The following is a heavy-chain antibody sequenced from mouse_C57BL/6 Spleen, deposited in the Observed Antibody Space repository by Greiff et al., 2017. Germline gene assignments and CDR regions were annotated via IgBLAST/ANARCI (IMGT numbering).Heavy chain of an antibody. CDR1: GYTFTEYT. V-gene: IGHV1-62-2*01. CDR2: FYPGSGSI. CDR3: ARHEGYSKGNWYFDV. J-gene: IGHJ1*03. D-gene: IGHD2-5*01. Sequence: QVQLQQSGAELVKPGASVKLSCKTSGYTFTEYTIHWVKQRSGQGLEWIGWFYPGSGSITYNEKFKDKATLTADKSSSTVYMELSRLTSEDAAVDFCARHEGYSKGNWYFDVWGTGTTVTVSS.